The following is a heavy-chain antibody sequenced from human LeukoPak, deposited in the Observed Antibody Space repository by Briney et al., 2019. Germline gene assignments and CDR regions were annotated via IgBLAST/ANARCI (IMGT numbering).Heavy chain of an antibody. V-gene: IGHV3-53*01. Sequence: GGSLRLSCAASGFTVSSNYMSWVRQAPGKGLEWVSVIYSGGSTYYADSVKGRFAISRDNSKNTLYLRMNSLRAEDTAVYYCASEMTKGFGFDYWGQGTLVTVSS. CDR1: GFTVSSNY. CDR2: IYSGGST. CDR3: ASEMTKGFGFDY. J-gene: IGHJ4*02. D-gene: IGHD2-8*01.